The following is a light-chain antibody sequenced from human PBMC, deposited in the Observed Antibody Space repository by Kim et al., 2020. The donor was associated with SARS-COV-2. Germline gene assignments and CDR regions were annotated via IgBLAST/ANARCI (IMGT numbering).Light chain of an antibody. V-gene: IGKV3-20*01. Sequence: YLAWFQQKPCQPPRLLIHTISTRATGVPDRFSGSGSGTDFTLTISRLEPEDFAVYYCQQSSFSPLTFGQGTRLEIK. CDR1: Y. CDR3: QQSSFSPLT. J-gene: IGKJ5*01. CDR2: TIS.